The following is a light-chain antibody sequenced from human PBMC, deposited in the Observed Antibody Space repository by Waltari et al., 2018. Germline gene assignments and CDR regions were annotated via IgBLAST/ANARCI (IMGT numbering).Light chain of an antibody. CDR3: QQFHDYPWT. J-gene: IGKJ1*01. CDR1: QGVSTY. V-gene: IGKV1-9*01. CDR2: EAS. Sequence: IQLTQSTSSLSASVGDTITITCRASQGVSTYLAWLQQTPGQAPKVLIFEASTLQSGVPSRFSGRGSGTDFTLSISSLQPEDFATYYCQQFHDYPWTFGQGTKVEIK.